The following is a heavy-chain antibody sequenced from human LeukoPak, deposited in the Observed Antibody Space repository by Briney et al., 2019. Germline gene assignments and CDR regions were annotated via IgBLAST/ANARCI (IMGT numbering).Heavy chain of an antibody. CDR3: TRERRGSYFAFES. V-gene: IGHV3-11*01. Sequence: GGSLRLSCAASGFSVSDYYMSWIRQSPGKGPEWISYVTSSGGSKKYADSVKGRFTISRDKAKNSAALQMNALRAEDTAVYYCTRERRGSYFAFESWGQGTLVTVSS. D-gene: IGHD3-16*01. CDR1: GFSVSDYY. CDR2: VTSSGGSK. J-gene: IGHJ4*02.